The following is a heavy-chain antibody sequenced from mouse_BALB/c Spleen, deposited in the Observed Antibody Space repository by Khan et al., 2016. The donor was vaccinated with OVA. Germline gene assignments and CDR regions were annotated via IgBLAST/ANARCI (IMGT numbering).Heavy chain of an antibody. J-gene: IGHJ3*01. CDR3: TRAGYGALAY. V-gene: IGHV1-5*01. D-gene: IGHD1-1*01. Sequence: VQLKESGTVLARPGASVKMSCKASGYTFTSYWMHWVKQRPGQGLEWIGDIFPGNNDTNYNQKIKGRAKLTAVTSASTANMELTSLRNEDSAVYYCTRAGYGALAYWGQGTLVTVSA. CDR1: GYTFTSYW. CDR2: IFPGNNDT.